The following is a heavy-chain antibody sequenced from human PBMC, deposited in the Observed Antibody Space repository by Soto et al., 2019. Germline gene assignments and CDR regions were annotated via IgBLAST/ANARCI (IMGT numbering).Heavy chain of an antibody. V-gene: IGHV4-61*01. J-gene: IGHJ6*02. CDR1: GGSVSSGSYY. CDR2: IYYSGST. CDR3: ARDKDQSSSYYYYGMDV. D-gene: IGHD6-6*01. Sequence: QVQLQESGPGLVKPSETLSLTCTVSGGSVSSGSYYWSWIRQPPGKGLEWIGYIYYSGSTNYNPSLKSRFTISVDTSKNQFSLKLSSVTAADTAVYYCARDKDQSSSYYYYGMDVWGQGTTVTVSS.